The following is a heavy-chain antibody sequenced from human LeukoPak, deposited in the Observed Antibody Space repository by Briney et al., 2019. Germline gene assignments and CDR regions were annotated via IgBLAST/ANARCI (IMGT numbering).Heavy chain of an antibody. Sequence: GRSLRLSCAASGFTFSSYAMHWVRQAPGKGLEWVALISSDGSNKYYTDSVKGRFTISRDNSKNTLYLQMNSLRAEDTAVYYCAKDSDGETFDYWGQGTLVTVSS. CDR1: GFTFSSYA. CDR2: ISSDGSNK. V-gene: IGHV3-30*18. CDR3: AKDSDGETFDY. J-gene: IGHJ4*02.